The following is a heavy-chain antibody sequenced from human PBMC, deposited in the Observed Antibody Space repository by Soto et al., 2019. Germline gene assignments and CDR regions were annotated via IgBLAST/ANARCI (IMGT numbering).Heavy chain of an antibody. Sequence: QVQLVESGGGVVQPGTSLRLSCAASRLTFSFYDMHWVRQAPGKGLEWLAMIWSDGSRAFYAESVKGRLTISRDNSKNTVYLQMNSLRGEDTATYYCAGAPKGGAYDMDVWGQGTTVTVSS. CDR2: IWSDGSRA. CDR3: AGAPKGGAYDMDV. J-gene: IGHJ6*02. CDR1: RLTFSFYD. V-gene: IGHV3-33*01. D-gene: IGHD3-16*01.